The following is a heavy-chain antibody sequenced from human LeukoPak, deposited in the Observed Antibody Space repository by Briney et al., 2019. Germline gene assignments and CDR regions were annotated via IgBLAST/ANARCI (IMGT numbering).Heavy chain of an antibody. CDR2: IYYSGST. CDR1: GGSISSSSYY. D-gene: IGHD4-11*01. CDR3: ARQRTTVGPLYYYMDV. Sequence: PSETLSLTCTVSGGSISSSSYYWGWIRQPPGKGLEWIGSIYYSGSTYYNPSLKSRVTISVDTSKNQFSLKLSSVTAADTAVYYCARQRTTVGPLYYYMDVWGKGTTVTVSS. V-gene: IGHV4-39*01. J-gene: IGHJ6*03.